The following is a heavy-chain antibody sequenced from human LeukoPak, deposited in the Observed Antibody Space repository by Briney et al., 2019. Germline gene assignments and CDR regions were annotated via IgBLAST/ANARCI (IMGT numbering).Heavy chain of an antibody. CDR1: GGTLSSYP. CDR3: ARGIREDFDY. D-gene: IGHD3-10*01. V-gene: IGHV1-69*04. J-gene: IGHJ4*02. CDR2: IIPILDLT. Sequence: ASVKVSCKASGGTLSSYPVSWVRQAPGQGLELMGRIIPILDLTNYAQRFQGRVTITADTSTSTVYMELNSLRSEDTAVYYCARGIREDFDYWGQGTLVTVSS.